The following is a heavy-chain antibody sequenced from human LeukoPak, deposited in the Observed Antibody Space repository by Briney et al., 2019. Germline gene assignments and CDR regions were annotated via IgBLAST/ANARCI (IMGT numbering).Heavy chain of an antibody. CDR1: GFTFSSYS. CDR3: AREGNDGAFDI. Sequence: GGSLRLSCAASGFTFSSYSMNWVRQAPGKGLEWVSSISSSSSYIYYADSVKGRLTISRDNAKNSLYLQMNSLRAEDTAVYYCAREGNDGAFDIWGQGTMVTVSS. J-gene: IGHJ3*02. D-gene: IGHD1-1*01. CDR2: ISSSSSYI. V-gene: IGHV3-21*01.